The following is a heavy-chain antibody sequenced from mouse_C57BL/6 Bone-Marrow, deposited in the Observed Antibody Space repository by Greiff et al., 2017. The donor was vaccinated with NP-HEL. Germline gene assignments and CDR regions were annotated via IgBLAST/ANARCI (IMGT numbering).Heavy chain of an antibody. J-gene: IGHJ3*01. CDR2: IYPGDGDT. CDR3: ASDDYGSLAWFAY. CDR1: GYAFSSSW. Sequence: VQLQQSGPELVKPGASVKISCKASGYAFSSSWMNWVKQRPGKGLEWIGRIYPGDGDTNYNGKFKGKATLTADKSSSTAYMQLSSLTSEDSAVYFCASDDYGSLAWFAYWGQGTLVTVSA. V-gene: IGHV1-82*01. D-gene: IGHD1-1*01.